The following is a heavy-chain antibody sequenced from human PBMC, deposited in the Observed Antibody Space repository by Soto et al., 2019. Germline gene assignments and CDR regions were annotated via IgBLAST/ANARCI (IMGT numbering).Heavy chain of an antibody. CDR1: GFTFSDYV. V-gene: IGHV3-23*01. J-gene: IGHJ6*02. CDR3: ARDRSTDFGLDV. D-gene: IGHD3-3*01. Sequence: EVQLLESGGDLVQPGGSLRLSCVASGFTFSDYVMSWVRQVPGKGLEWVSSISDGGERTDYRDSVRGRFTISRDNARFTLQLQMNSLRVDDTDIYFCARDRSTDFGLDVWGQGTTVTVSS. CDR2: ISDGGERT.